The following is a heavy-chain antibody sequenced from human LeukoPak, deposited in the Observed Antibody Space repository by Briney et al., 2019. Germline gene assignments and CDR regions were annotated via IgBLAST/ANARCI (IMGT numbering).Heavy chain of an antibody. J-gene: IGHJ4*02. D-gene: IGHD3-22*01. V-gene: IGHV4-4*09. Sequence: SETLSLTCTVSGDSISNYYWSWIRQTPGKGLEWIGYIHTSGSTYYNPSLKSRVTISVDTSKNQFSLKLSSVTAADTAVYFCARGYYDTSAYSNPFDFWGQGTLATVSS. CDR3: ARGYYDTSAYSNPFDF. CDR2: IHTSGST. CDR1: GDSISNYY.